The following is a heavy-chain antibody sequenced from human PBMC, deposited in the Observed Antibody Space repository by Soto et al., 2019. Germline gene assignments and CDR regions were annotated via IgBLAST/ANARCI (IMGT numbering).Heavy chain of an antibody. V-gene: IGHV3-30*02. D-gene: IGHD3-10*01. J-gene: IGHJ6*02. Sequence: GGSLRLSCAASGFTFSSYAMHWVRQAPGKGLEWVAVIWYDGSNKYYADSVKGRFTISRDNSKNTLYLQMNSLRAEDTAVYYCAKDMVRGATSPYYYYYGMDVWGQGTTVTVSS. CDR3: AKDMVRGATSPYYYYYGMDV. CDR2: IWYDGSNK. CDR1: GFTFSSYA.